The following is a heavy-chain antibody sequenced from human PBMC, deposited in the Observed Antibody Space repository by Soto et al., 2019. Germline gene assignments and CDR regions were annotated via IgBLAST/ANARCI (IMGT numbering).Heavy chain of an antibody. Sequence: SETLSLTCTVSGGSIRTSSYCWGWIRQPPGKGLEWIGSVYYSGSSFYNPSLKSRVTISVDTSKNQVSLNLNSVTAADTAVYYCARHQPMAVFDYWGPGTLVTVSS. J-gene: IGHJ4*02. CDR1: GGSIRTSSYC. V-gene: IGHV4-39*01. CDR2: VYYSGSS. CDR3: ARHQPMAVFDY. D-gene: IGHD2-8*01.